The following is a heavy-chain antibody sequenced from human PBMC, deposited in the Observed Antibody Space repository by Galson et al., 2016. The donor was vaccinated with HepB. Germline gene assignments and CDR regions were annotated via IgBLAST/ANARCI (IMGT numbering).Heavy chain of an antibody. Sequence: SLRLSCAASGFAFSSYWMHWVRQAPGKGLVWVSRINSDGSSTSYADSVKGRFTISRDNAKNTLYLQMNCLRAEDTAVYYCARASLHMVRGVSQWYFDLWGRGTLVTVSS. D-gene: IGHD3-10*01. J-gene: IGHJ2*01. CDR2: INSDGSST. CDR3: ARASLHMVRGVSQWYFDL. CDR1: GFAFSSYW. V-gene: IGHV3-74*01.